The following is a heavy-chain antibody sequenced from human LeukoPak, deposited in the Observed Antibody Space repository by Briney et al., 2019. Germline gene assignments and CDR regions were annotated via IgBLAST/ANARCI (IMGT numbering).Heavy chain of an antibody. V-gene: IGHV3-66*01. J-gene: IGHJ4*02. D-gene: IGHD3-10*01. Sequence: KPGGSLRLSCAASGFTVSSNYMSWVRQAPGKGLEWVSVIYSGGSTYYADSVKGRFTISRDNSKNTLYLQMNSLRAEDTAVYYCAITMVRGVGNYYWGQGTLVTVPS. CDR3: AITMVRGVGNYY. CDR1: GFTVSSNY. CDR2: IYSGGST.